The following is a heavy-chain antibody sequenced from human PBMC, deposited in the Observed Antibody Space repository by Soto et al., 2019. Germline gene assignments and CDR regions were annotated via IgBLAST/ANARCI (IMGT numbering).Heavy chain of an antibody. D-gene: IGHD4-4*01. J-gene: IGHJ4*02. CDR1: GGSISSYY. CDR3: ATYANYNHY. V-gene: IGHV4-59*01. CDR2: VYYSGST. Sequence: QVQLQESGPGLVKPSETLSLTCNVSGGSISSYYWSWIRQPPGKGLDWIGYVYYSGSTNYNPSLKSRVTISIDTSKNQFSLKLSSVTAADTAVYYCATYANYNHYWGQGTLVTVSS.